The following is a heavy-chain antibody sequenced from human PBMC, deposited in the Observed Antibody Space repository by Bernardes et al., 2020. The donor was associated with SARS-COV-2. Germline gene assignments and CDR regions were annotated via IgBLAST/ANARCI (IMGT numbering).Heavy chain of an antibody. Sequence: ASVKVSCKASGYIFTSYGISWVRQAPRQGLEWMGWISAYNGNTNYAPKFHGRVTMTTDTSTSTVHMELRSLRSDDTAVYFCARVRPDDVIFYYYVMDVWGQGTAVTVSS. CDR2: ISAYNGNT. D-gene: IGHD3-3*02. V-gene: IGHV1-18*01. J-gene: IGHJ6*02. CDR1: GYIFTSYG. CDR3: ARVRPDDVIFYYYVMDV.